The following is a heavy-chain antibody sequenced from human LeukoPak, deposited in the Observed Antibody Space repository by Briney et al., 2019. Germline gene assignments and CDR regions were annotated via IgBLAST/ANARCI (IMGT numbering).Heavy chain of an antibody. CDR2: IYSGGST. CDR3: ARGSDRAYWPFDY. V-gene: IGHV3-66*02. D-gene: IGHD2-21*02. CDR1: GFTVSSNY. Sequence: QPGGSLRLSCAASGFTVSSNYMSWVRQAPGKGLEWVSLIYSGGSTSYADSVKGRFTISRDNSKNTLYLQMNSLRAEDAAVYYCARGSDRAYWPFDYWGQGTLVTVSS. J-gene: IGHJ4*02.